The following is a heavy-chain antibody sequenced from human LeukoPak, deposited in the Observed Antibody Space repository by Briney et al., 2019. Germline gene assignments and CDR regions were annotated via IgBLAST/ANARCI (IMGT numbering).Heavy chain of an antibody. V-gene: IGHV3-7*01. CDR3: AKAGLLWFGESWMDV. J-gene: IGHJ6*02. CDR2: IKEDGSES. D-gene: IGHD3-10*01. CDR1: GFTFSSYW. Sequence: GGSLRLSCAASGFTFSSYWMTWVRQAPGKGLEWVANIKEDGSESHYVDSVKGRFTISRDNAKNSLYLQMNSLRAEDTAMYFCAKAGLLWFGESWMDVWGQGTTVTVSS.